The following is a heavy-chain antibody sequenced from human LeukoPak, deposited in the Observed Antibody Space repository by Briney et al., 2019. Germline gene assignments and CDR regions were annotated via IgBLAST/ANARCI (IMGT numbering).Heavy chain of an antibody. V-gene: IGHV1-2*02. CDR1: GYTFTGYY. J-gene: IGHJ5*02. Sequence: ASLKLSCKASGYTFTGYYMNWVRQAPGQGLEWMGWINPNSGGTNYAQKFQGRVTMSRDTSISTAYMELSRLRSDDTAVYYCASGPQRNWFDPWGQGTLVTVSS. CDR2: INPNSGGT. CDR3: ASGPQRNWFDP.